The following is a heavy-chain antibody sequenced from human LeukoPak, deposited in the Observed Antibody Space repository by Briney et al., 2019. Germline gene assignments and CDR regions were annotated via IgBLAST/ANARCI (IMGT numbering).Heavy chain of an antibody. CDR1: GGSFSGYY. Sequence: SETLSLTCAVYGGSFSGYYWSWIRQPPGKGLKWIGEINHSGSTNYNPSLKSRATISVDTSKNQFSLKLSSVTAADTAVYYCAREKGAAAGTMRKNWFDPWGQGTLVTVSS. V-gene: IGHV4-34*01. CDR3: AREKGAAAGTMRKNWFDP. J-gene: IGHJ5*02. D-gene: IGHD6-13*01. CDR2: INHSGST.